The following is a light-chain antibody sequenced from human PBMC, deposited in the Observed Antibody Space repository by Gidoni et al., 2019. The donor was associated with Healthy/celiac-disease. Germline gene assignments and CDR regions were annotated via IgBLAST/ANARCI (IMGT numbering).Light chain of an antibody. Sequence: VLPHSPGTLSLSPGTRATLSCKASQTVNSRFLAWYQQKPGQAPRLLIYGTSSRATGIPDRFSGSGSGTDFTLTISSLEPDDFAVYYCQQYASSPETFGQGTKVEIK. J-gene: IGKJ1*01. V-gene: IGKV3-20*01. CDR2: GTS. CDR3: QQYASSPET. CDR1: QTVNSRF.